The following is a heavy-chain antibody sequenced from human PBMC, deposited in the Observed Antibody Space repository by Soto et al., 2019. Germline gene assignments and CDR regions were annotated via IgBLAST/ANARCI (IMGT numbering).Heavy chain of an antibody. J-gene: IGHJ3*02. CDR3: ARDSFDTANYAFDI. D-gene: IGHD5-18*01. CDR1: GYTLTELS. Sequence: ASVKVSCKVSGYTLTELSMQWVRQAPGKGLEWMGWINPENGKTNYAQKLQGRVTMTKDTSTSTAYMELRSLRSDDTAVYYCARDSFDTANYAFDIWGQGTMVTVSS. V-gene: IGHV1-24*01. CDR2: INPENGKT.